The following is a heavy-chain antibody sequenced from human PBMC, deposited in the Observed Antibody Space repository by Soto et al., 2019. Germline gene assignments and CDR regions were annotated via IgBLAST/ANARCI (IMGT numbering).Heavy chain of an antibody. CDR2: ISAYNGNT. D-gene: IGHD3-22*01. Sequence: ASVKVSCKASGYTFTSYGISWVRQAPGQGLEWMGWISAYNGNTNYAQKFQGRVTMTEDTSTDTAYMELSSLRSEDTAVYYCATDLDYDSSGYYYYWGQGTLVTVS. J-gene: IGHJ4*02. CDR1: GYTFTSYG. V-gene: IGHV1-18*04. CDR3: ATDLDYDSSGYYYY.